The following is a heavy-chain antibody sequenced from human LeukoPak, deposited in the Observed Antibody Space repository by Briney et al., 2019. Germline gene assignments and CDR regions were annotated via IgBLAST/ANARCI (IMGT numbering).Heavy chain of an antibody. CDR2: ISYDGSNK. V-gene: IGHV3-30-3*01. CDR3: GRGAHDYGAY. Sequence: GGSLRLSCAASGFTFSSYAMHWVRQAPGKGLEWVAVISYDGSNKYYADSVKGRFTISRDNSKNTLYLQMNSLRAEDTAVYYCGRGAHDYGAYWGQGTLVTVSS. CDR1: GFTFSSYA. J-gene: IGHJ4*02.